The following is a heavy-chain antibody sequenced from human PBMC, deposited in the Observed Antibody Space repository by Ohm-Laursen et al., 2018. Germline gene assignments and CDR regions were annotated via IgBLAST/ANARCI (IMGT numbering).Heavy chain of an antibody. J-gene: IGHJ4*02. CDR1: GGSISSYY. V-gene: IGHV4-31*03. CDR2: IYYSGST. CDR3: ARDNYDSSGYYTE. D-gene: IGHD3-22*01. Sequence: TLSLTCTVSGGSISSYYWSWIRQHPGKGLEWIGYIYYSGSTYYNPSLKSRVTISVDTSKNQFSLKLSSVTAADTAVYYCARDNYDSSGYYTEWGQGTLVTVSS.